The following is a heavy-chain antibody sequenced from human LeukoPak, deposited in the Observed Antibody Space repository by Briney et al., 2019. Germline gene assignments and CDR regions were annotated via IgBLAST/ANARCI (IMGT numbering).Heavy chain of an antibody. CDR2: IKQDGSEK. J-gene: IGHJ4*02. V-gene: IGHV3-7*01. CDR1: GFTFSSYW. Sequence: PGGSLRLSCAASGFTFSSYWMSWVRQAPGKGLEWVANIKQDGSEKYYVDSVMGRLTISRDNAKNSLYLQMNSLRAEDTAVYYCARDSPKNYDFWSGYYVHFDYWGQGTLVTVSS. CDR3: ARDSPKNYDFWSGYYVHFDY. D-gene: IGHD3-3*01.